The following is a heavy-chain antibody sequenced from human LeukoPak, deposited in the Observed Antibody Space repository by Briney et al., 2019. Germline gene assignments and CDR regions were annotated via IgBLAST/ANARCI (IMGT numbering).Heavy chain of an antibody. CDR3: VRGSQGGSYYEDY. D-gene: IGHD1-26*01. CDR1: GGTFSSYA. CDR2: IIPIFGTA. Sequence: ASVKVSCKASGGTFSSYAISWVRQAPGQGLEWMGGIIPIFGTANYAQKFQGRVTITTDESTSTAYMELSSLRSEDTAVYYCVRGSQGGSYYEDYWGQGTLVTVSS. V-gene: IGHV1-69*05. J-gene: IGHJ4*02.